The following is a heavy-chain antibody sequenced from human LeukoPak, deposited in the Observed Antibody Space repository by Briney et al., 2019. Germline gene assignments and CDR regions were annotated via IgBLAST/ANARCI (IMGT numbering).Heavy chain of an antibody. J-gene: IGHJ4*02. V-gene: IGHV5-51*01. CDR2: IYPGDSDT. Sequence: GESLKISCKGSGYSFTSYWIGWVRQMPGKGLEWMGIIYPGDSDTRYSPSFQGQVTISADKSISTAYLQWSSLKASDTAMYYCARSPRYCTNGVCYTKLQIDYWGQGTLVTVSS. D-gene: IGHD2-8*01. CDR1: GYSFTSYW. CDR3: ARSPRYCTNGVCYTKLQIDY.